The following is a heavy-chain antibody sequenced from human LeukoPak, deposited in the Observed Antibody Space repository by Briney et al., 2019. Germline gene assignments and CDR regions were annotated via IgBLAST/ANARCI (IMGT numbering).Heavy chain of an antibody. J-gene: IGHJ5*02. CDR1: GYTFTGYY. CDR2: INPNSGGT. Sequence: ASVKVSCKASGYTFTGYYIHWVRQAPGQGLEWMGWINPNSGGTNYAQKFQGRVTMIRDTSISTAYMELSRLRSDDTAVYYCARTGYCSGGSCLNWFDPWGQGTLVTVSS. D-gene: IGHD2-15*01. CDR3: ARTGYCSGGSCLNWFDP. V-gene: IGHV1-2*02.